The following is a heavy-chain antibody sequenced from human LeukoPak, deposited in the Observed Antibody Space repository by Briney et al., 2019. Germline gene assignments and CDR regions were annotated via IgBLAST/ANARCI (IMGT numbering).Heavy chain of an antibody. CDR3: ARSQGNYYFDY. CDR2: IIPIFGTA. J-gene: IGHJ4*02. CDR1: GGTFSSYA. Sequence: ALVKVSCKASGGTFSSYAISWVRQAPGQGLEWMGGIIPIFGTANYAQKFQGRVTITADESTSTAYMELSSLRSEDTAVYYCARSQGNYYFDYWGQGTLVTVSS. V-gene: IGHV1-69*13.